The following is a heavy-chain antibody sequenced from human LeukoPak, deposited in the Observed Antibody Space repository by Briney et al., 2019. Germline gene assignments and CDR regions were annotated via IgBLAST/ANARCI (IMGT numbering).Heavy chain of an antibody. CDR2: ISSSGTII. D-gene: IGHD1-1*01. V-gene: IGHV3-48*03. CDR1: GFTFSSYE. J-gene: IGHJ4*02. Sequence: TGGSLRLSCTASGFTFSSYEMNWVRQAPGKGLEWVSHISSSGTIIYYADSVKGRFTISRDNAKNSLYLQMNSLRAEDTAVYYCARATTSWGQGTLVTVSS. CDR3: ARATTS.